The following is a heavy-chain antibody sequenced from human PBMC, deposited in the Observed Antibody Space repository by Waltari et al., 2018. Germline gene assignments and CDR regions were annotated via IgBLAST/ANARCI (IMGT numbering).Heavy chain of an antibody. V-gene: IGHV1-69*05. J-gene: IGHJ4*02. D-gene: IGHD3-22*01. CDR2: LIPIFGTA. Sequence: QVQLVQSGAEVKKPGSSVKVSCKASGGTFSSYAISWVRQAPGQGLEWMGGLIPIFGTANYAQKCQGRVTITTDESTSTAYMELSSLRSEDTAVYYCARTYYYDSSGYPDMYYFDYWGQGTLVTVSS. CDR3: ARTYYYDSSGYPDMYYFDY. CDR1: GGTFSSYA.